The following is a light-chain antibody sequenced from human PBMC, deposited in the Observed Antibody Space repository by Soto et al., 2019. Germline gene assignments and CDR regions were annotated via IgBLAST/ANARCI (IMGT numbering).Light chain of an antibody. CDR2: DTS. Sequence: EIVMTQSPATLSVSPGERVTLSCRASQSVSRFLAWYQQRPGQAPRLLIYDTSTRATGVPARFSGSGSGTECSLTISSLQSEDFAVYYCHQYDNWPPCTFGQGTKLEVK. CDR1: QSVSRF. J-gene: IGKJ2*02. V-gene: IGKV3-15*01. CDR3: HQYDNWPPCT.